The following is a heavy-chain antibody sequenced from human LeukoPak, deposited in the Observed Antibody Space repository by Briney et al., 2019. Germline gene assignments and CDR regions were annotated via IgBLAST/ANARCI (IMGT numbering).Heavy chain of an antibody. V-gene: IGHV3-23*01. J-gene: IGHJ3*02. Sequence: PGGSLRLSCVASGFTFSSYAMSCVRQAPGKGLEWVSAISGSGGSTYYADSVKGRFTISRDDSKNTLYLQINSLRAEDTALYYCAKDRTMVRGVIDAFDIWGQGTVVTVSS. CDR2: ISGSGGST. CDR3: AKDRTMVRGVIDAFDI. D-gene: IGHD3-10*01. CDR1: GFTFSSYA.